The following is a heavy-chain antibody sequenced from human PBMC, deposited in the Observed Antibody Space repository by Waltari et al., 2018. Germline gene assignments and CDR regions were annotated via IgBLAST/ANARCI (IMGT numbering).Heavy chain of an antibody. V-gene: IGHV1-69-2*01. CDR2: VDPEDGET. Sequence: EVQLVQSGAEVKKPGATVKIACKAYGDTFNDYYMHWVQQPPGKGLEWMGRVDPEDGETIYAEKFQCRVTITADTSTDTAYMELSSLRSEDTAVYYCATVAFYYYGSGSLFDYWGQGTLVTVSS. CDR1: GDTFNDYY. D-gene: IGHD3-10*01. J-gene: IGHJ4*02. CDR3: ATVAFYYYGSGSLFDY.